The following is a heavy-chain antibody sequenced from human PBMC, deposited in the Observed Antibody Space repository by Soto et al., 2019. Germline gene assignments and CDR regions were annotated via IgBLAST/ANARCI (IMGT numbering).Heavy chain of an antibody. CDR3: ARPNGDLGELSSLDGFDP. Sequence: SETLSLTCTVSGGSISSSSYYWGWIRQPPGKGLEWIGSIYYSGSTYYNPSLKSRVTISVDTSKNQFSLKLSSVTAADTAVYYCARPNGDLGELSSLDGFDPWGQGTLVTVSS. CDR1: GGSISSSSYY. CDR2: IYYSGST. D-gene: IGHD3-16*02. V-gene: IGHV4-39*01. J-gene: IGHJ5*02.